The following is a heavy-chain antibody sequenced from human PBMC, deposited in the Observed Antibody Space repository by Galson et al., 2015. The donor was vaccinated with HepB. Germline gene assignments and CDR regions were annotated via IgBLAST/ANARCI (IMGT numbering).Heavy chain of an antibody. CDR1: GGTFSSYA. V-gene: IGHV1-69*13. D-gene: IGHD7-27*01. CDR3: ARVPTPARMGTADYYYGMDV. CDR2: IIPIFGTA. J-gene: IGHJ6*02. Sequence: SVKVSCKASGGTFSSYAISWVRQAPGQGLEWMGGIIPIFGTANYAQKFQGRVTITADESTSTAYMELSSLRSEDTAVYYCARVPTPARMGTADYYYGMDVWGQGTTVTVSS.